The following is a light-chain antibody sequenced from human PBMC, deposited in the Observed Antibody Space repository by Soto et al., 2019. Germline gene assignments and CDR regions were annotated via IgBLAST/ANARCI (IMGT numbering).Light chain of an antibody. Sequence: EVVMTQSPATLSVSPGERATLSCRASQSVSRNLAWYQQRPGRAPRLLIYDASTRATNIPTRFSGSGSGTEFPLTISSLQSEDFAVYYCQQYNHWPLYPFGQGTKLEIK. CDR1: QSVSRN. J-gene: IGKJ2*01. CDR3: QQYNHWPLYP. V-gene: IGKV3-15*01. CDR2: DAS.